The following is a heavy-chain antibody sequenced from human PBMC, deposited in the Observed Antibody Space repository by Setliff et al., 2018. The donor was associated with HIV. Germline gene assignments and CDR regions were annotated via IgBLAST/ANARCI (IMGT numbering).Heavy chain of an antibody. D-gene: IGHD4-4*01. CDR2: IDSSSIYK. CDR1: GFDFNTYS. Sequence: PGGSLRLSCAASGFDFNTYSMHWLRQAPGQGLEWVSAIDSSSIYKFYGESLTGRFTISRDNAKNSLYLQMDSLRAEDTAVYYCARGHRAVTRHFDIWGQGTLVTVSS. V-gene: IGHV3-21*01. J-gene: IGHJ4*02. CDR3: ARGHRAVTRHFDI.